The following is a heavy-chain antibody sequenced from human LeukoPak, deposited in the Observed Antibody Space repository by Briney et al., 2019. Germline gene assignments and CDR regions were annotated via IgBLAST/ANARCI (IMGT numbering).Heavy chain of an antibody. J-gene: IGHJ6*02. CDR2: ISYDGSNK. D-gene: IGHD3-3*01. V-gene: IGHV3-30-3*01. Sequence: GGSLRLSCAASGFTFSSYAMHWVRQAPGKGLEWVAVISYDGSNKYYADSVKGRFTISRDNSKNTLYLQMNSLRAEDTAVYYCASSLRFLEWALYYYGMDVWGQGTTVTVSS. CDR3: ASSLRFLEWALYYYGMDV. CDR1: GFTFSSYA.